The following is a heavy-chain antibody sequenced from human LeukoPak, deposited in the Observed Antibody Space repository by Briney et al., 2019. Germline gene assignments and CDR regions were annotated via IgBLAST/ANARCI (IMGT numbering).Heavy chain of an antibody. CDR2: IYYSGST. V-gene: IGHV4-59*01. J-gene: IGHJ5*02. D-gene: IGHD1-26*01. CDR3: ARGAPYNWFDP. Sequence: SETLSLTCTVSGGSISSYYWSWMRQPPGKRLEWIGYIYYSGSTNYNPSLKSRVTISVDTSKNQFSLKLSSVTAADTAVYYCARGAPYNWFDPWGQGTLVTVSS. CDR1: GGSISSYY.